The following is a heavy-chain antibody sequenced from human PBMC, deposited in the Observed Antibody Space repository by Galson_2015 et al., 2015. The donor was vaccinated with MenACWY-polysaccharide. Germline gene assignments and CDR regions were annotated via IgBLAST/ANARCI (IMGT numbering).Heavy chain of an antibody. CDR2: ILSDGNST. CDR1: GFTFSSSS. D-gene: IGHD1-26*01. Sequence: SLRLSCAASGFTFSSSSMHWVRQAPGKGLVWVSRILSDGNSTNYADSVKGRFTISRDNSKNMLHLQMNGLRAEDTAVYYCTRGSQYSASYGGDWGQGTLVTVSS. V-gene: IGHV3-74*01. J-gene: IGHJ4*02. CDR3: TRGSQYSASYGGD.